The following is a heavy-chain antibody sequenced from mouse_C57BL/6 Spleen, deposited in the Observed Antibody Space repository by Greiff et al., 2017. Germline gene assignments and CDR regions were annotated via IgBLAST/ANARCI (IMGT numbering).Heavy chain of an antibody. CDR3: ARSIYYDYDESYAMDY. J-gene: IGHJ4*01. D-gene: IGHD2-4*01. CDR1: GFTFSDYG. CDR2: ISSGSSTI. Sequence: EVQGVESGGGLVKPGGSLKLSCAASGFTFSDYGMHWVRQAPEKGLEWVAYISSGSSTIYYADTVKGRFTISRDNAKNTLFLQMTSLRSEDTAMYYCARSIYYDYDESYAMDYWGQGTSVTVSS. V-gene: IGHV5-17*01.